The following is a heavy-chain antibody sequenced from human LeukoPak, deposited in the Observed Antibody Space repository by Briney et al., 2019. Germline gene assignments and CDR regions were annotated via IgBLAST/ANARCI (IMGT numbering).Heavy chain of an antibody. V-gene: IGHV3-21*01. J-gene: IGHJ4*02. Sequence: PGESLRLSCAASGFTFSSYSMNWVRQAPGKGLEWVSSISSSSSYIYYADSVKGRFTISRDNAKNSLHLQMNSLRAEDTAVYYCARDYSSSWYNYFDYWGQGTLVTVSS. D-gene: IGHD6-13*01. CDR3: ARDYSSSWYNYFDY. CDR2: ISSSSSYI. CDR1: GFTFSSYS.